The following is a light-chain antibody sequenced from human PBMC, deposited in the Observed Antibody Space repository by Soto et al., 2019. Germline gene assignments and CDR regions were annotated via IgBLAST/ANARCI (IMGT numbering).Light chain of an antibody. CDR2: DVS. J-gene: IGLJ1*01. Sequence: QSALTQPASVSGSPGQSITISCIGTNSDIGAWNYVSWYQQHPGKAPKLIIYDVSNRPSGISDRFSGSKSGYTASLTISGLQAEDEADYYCSLHTTTDSHVFGTGTKLTVL. CDR1: NSDIGAWNY. CDR3: SLHTTTDSHV. V-gene: IGLV2-14*01.